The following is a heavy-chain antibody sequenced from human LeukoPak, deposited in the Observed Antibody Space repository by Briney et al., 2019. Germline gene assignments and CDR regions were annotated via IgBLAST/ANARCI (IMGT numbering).Heavy chain of an antibody. CDR2: ISAYNGNT. J-gene: IGHJ5*02. V-gene: IGHV1-18*04. CDR1: GYSFTSYG. Sequence: KPGESLKISCKGSGYSFTSYGISWVRQAPGQGLEWMGWISAYNGNTNYAQKLQGRVTMTTDTSTSTAYMELRSLRSDDTAVYYCAREASSSWPAGILSWFDPWGQGTLVTVSS. D-gene: IGHD6-13*01. CDR3: AREASSSWPAGILSWFDP.